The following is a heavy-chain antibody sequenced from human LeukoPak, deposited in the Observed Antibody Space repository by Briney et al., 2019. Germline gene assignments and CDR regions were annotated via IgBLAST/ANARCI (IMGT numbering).Heavy chain of an antibody. CDR2: INPNSGGT. CDR3: ARSDSSGWSNYYYYMDV. Sequence: ASVKVSCKASGYTFTNHYMHWVRQAPGQGLEWMGWINPNSGGTNYAQKFQGRVTMTRDTSISTAYMELSRLRSDDTAVYYCARSDSSGWSNYYYYMDVWGKGTTVTVSS. V-gene: IGHV1-2*02. D-gene: IGHD6-19*01. J-gene: IGHJ6*03. CDR1: GYTFTNHY.